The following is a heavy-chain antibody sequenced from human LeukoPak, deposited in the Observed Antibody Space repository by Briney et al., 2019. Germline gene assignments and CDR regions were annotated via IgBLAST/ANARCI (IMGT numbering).Heavy chain of an antibody. V-gene: IGHV1-2*02. D-gene: IGHD6-13*01. Sequence: ASVKVSCKASGYTFTGYYMHWVRQAPGQGLEWMGWINPNSGGTNYAQKFQGRVTMTRDTSISTAYMELSRLRSDDTAVYYCARDLPFGIAAAGTSQKGRGAFDIWGQGTMVTVSS. CDR1: GYTFTGYY. CDR3: ARDLPFGIAAAGTSQKGRGAFDI. CDR2: INPNSGGT. J-gene: IGHJ3*02.